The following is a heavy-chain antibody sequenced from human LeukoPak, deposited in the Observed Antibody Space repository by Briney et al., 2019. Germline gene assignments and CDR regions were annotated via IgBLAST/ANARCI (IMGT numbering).Heavy chain of an antibody. CDR2: ISYDGSNK. J-gene: IGHJ4*02. D-gene: IGHD1-1*01. Sequence: GGSLRLSCAASGFTFSSYAMHWVRRAPGKGLEWVAVISYDGSNKYYADSVKGRFTISRDNSKNTLYLQMNSLRAEDTAVYYRQGSGWDWGQGTLVTVSS. V-gene: IGHV3-30*04. CDR1: GFTFSSYA. CDR3: QGSGWD.